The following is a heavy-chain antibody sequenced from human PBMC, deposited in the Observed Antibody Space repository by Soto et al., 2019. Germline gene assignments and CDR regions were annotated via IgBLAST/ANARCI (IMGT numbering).Heavy chain of an antibody. CDR1: GGSISSYY. Sequence: SETLSLTCTVSGGSISSYYWSWIRQPAGKGLEWIGRIYTSGSTNYNPSLKSRVTMSVDTSKNQFSLKLSSVTAADTAVYYCARGGYGGDTDMVRHKQRYYYYGMDVWGQGTTVTVSS. V-gene: IGHV4-4*07. CDR3: ARGGYGGDTDMVRHKQRYYYYGMDV. J-gene: IGHJ6*02. D-gene: IGHD5-18*01. CDR2: IYTSGST.